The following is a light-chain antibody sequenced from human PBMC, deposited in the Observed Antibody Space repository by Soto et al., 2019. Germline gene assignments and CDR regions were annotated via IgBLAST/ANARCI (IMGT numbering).Light chain of an antibody. Sequence: DIQMTESPSSMSASVGDRVTIPCRASQGISSSVAWYQQKPGKAPRLLIYATSTLYGGVPSRFSGRGSGTDFTIIISNLQPEDFATHYCQLANTFPHTFGQGTKLEIK. CDR2: ATS. V-gene: IGKV1-12*01. J-gene: IGKJ2*01. CDR1: QGISSS. CDR3: QLANTFPHT.